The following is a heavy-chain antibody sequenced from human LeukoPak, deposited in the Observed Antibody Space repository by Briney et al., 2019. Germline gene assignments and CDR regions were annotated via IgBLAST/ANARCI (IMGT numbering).Heavy chain of an antibody. J-gene: IGHJ5*02. CDR2: ISGSGGST. V-gene: IGHV3-23*01. CDR3: ATREGGYDKNT. Sequence: GGSLRLSCAASGFTFSSYAMSWVRQAPGKGLEWVSAISGSGGSTYYADSVKGRFTISRDNSKNTLYLQMNSLRAEDTAVYYCATREGGYDKNTWGQGTLVTVSS. CDR1: GFTFSSYA. D-gene: IGHD5-12*01.